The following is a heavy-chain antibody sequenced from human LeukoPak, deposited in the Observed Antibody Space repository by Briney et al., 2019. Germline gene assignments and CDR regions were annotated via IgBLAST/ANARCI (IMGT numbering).Heavy chain of an antibody. J-gene: IGHJ4*02. CDR2: IIPIFGTA. D-gene: IGHD3-22*01. Sequence: SVKVSCKASGGTFSSYAISWVRQAPGQGLEWMGGIIPIFGTANYAQKFQGRVTITADESTSTAYMELSSLRSEDTAVYYCASSQRGLYYYDSSGQIVDYWGQGTLVTVSS. V-gene: IGHV1-69*13. CDR1: GGTFSSYA. CDR3: ASSQRGLYYYDSSGQIVDY.